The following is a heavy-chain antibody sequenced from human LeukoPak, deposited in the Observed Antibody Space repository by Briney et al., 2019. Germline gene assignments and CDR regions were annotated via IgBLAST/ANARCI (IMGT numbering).Heavy chain of an antibody. CDR1: GYTFTSYG. D-gene: IGHD6-13*01. Sequence: GASVKVSCKTSGYTFTSYGISWVRQAPGRGLEWMGWISAYNGNTNYAQKLQGRVTMTTDTSTSIAYMELRSLRSDDTAVYYCARLPEGQLVFDYWGQGTLVTVSS. J-gene: IGHJ4*02. V-gene: IGHV1-18*01. CDR3: ARLPEGQLVFDY. CDR2: ISAYNGNT.